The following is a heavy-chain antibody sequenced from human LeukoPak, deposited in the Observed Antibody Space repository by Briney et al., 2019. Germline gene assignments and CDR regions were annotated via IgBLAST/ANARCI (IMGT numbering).Heavy chain of an antibody. CDR1: GFTFSTYA. D-gene: IGHD6-19*01. CDR3: ARGFLGGTDQYFDS. Sequence: PGGSLRLSCAASGFTFSTYAMNWVRQAPAKGLEWVSTIGGGGPTTDYADSVKDRFTISRDNSKNTLYLQMNSLRAEDTAVYFCARGFLGGTDQYFDSWGQGTLSPSPQ. V-gene: IGHV3-23*01. J-gene: IGHJ4*02. CDR2: IGGGGPTT.